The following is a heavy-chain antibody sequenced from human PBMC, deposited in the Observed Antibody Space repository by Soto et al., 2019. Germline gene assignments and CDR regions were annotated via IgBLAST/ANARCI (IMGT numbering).Heavy chain of an antibody. Sequence: GASVKVSCKASGYTFTSYYMHWVRQTPGQGLEWMGIINPSGGSTSYAQKFQGRVTMTRDTSTSTVYMELSSLRSEDTAVYYCARDKELRYFDWLSPEDQSVVDYWGQGTLVTVSS. CDR2: INPSGGST. CDR1: GYTFTSYY. CDR3: ARDKELRYFDWLSPEDQSVVDY. J-gene: IGHJ4*02. V-gene: IGHV1-46*03. D-gene: IGHD3-9*01.